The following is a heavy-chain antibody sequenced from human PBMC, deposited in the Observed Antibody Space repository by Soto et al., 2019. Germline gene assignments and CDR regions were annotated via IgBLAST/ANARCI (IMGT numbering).Heavy chain of an antibody. D-gene: IGHD3-3*01. V-gene: IGHV3-9*01. J-gene: IGHJ6*02. CDR2: INWNGYSI. Sequence: EVQLVESGGGLVNPGRSLRLSCVASGFNFDDHVMNWVRQVPGKGLEWVGHINWNGYSIGYGGSVRGRFTISRDNAQNTLYLQMNSLRPEVTAVYYCARSWSGSTSGRVDVWGQGTTVTVSS. CDR3: ARSWSGSTSGRVDV. CDR1: GFNFDDHV.